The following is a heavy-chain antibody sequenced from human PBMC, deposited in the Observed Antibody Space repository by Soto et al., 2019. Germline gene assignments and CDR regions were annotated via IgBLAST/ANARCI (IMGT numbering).Heavy chain of an antibody. CDR1: GFTFSSYS. J-gene: IGHJ4*02. CDR2: ISVSSSYI. CDR3: ARDGATMVLGVIVRSDY. V-gene: IGHV3-21*02. Sequence: EVQLVESGGGLVKPGGSLRLSCAASGFTFSSYSMNWVRQAPGKGLEWVSSISVSSSYIYYADSVKGRFSISRDNARNSLYLQMNSLRAEDTAVYYCARDGATMVLGVIVRSDYWGQGTLVTVSS. D-gene: IGHD3-10*01.